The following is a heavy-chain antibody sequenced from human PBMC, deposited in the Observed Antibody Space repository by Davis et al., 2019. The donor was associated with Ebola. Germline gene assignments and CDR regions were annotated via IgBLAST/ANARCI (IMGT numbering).Heavy chain of an antibody. CDR3: ARAIVGASYYYYGMDV. V-gene: IGHV3-74*01. CDR2: INSDGSST. Sequence: GESLKISCAASGFTFSSYWMHWVRQAPGKGLVLVSRINSDGSSTSYADSVKGRFTISRDNAKNTLYLQMNSLRAEDTAVYYCARAIVGASYYYYGMDVWGQGTTVTVSS. J-gene: IGHJ6*02. CDR1: GFTFSSYW. D-gene: IGHD1-26*01.